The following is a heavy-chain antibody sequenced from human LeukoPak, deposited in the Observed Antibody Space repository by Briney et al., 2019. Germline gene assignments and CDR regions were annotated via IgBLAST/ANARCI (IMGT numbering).Heavy chain of an antibody. CDR3: AKMLYSNPDYFDY. CDR2: ISCSGGST. V-gene: IGHV3-23*01. CDR1: GFTFSSYA. Sequence: GGSLRLSCAASGFTFSSYAMSWVRQAPGKGLEWVSAISCSGGSTYYADSVKGRFTISRDNSKNTLYLQMNSLRAEDTAVYYCAKMLYSNPDYFDYWGQGTLVTVSS. D-gene: IGHD4-11*01. J-gene: IGHJ4*02.